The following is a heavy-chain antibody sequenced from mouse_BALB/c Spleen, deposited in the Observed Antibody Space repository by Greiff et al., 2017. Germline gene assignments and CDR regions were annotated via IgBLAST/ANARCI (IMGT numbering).Heavy chain of an antibody. Sequence: VQLQQSGAELVKPGASVKLSCTASGFNIKDTYMHWVKQRPEQGLEWIGRIDPANGNTKYDPKFQGKATITADTSSNTAYLQLSSLTSEDTAVYYCASFLYYVAMDYWGQGTSVTVSS. V-gene: IGHV14-3*02. CDR1: GFNIKDTY. CDR2: IDPANGNT. J-gene: IGHJ4*01. D-gene: IGHD2-1*01. CDR3: ASFLYYVAMDY.